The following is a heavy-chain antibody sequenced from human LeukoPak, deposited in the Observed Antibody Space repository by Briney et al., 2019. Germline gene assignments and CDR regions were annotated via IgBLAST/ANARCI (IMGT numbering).Heavy chain of an antibody. CDR3: ASTWELAGGAFDI. CDR1: GYTFTGYY. J-gene: IGHJ3*02. Sequence: ASVEVSCKASGYTFTGYYMHWVRQAPGQGLEWMGWINPNSGGTNYAQKFQGRVTMTRDTSISTAYMELSRLRSDDTAVYYCASTWELAGGAFDIWGQGTMVTVSS. V-gene: IGHV1-2*02. D-gene: IGHD1-26*01. CDR2: INPNSGGT.